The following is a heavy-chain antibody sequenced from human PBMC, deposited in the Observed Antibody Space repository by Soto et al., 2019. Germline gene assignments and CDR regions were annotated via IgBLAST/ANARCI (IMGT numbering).Heavy chain of an antibody. J-gene: IGHJ6*03. CDR3: ARVEEWPGSDYMDV. CDR1: GFTFSSYA. Sequence: GSLRLSCAASGFTFSSYAMSWVRQAPGKGLEWVSVIYSGGSTYYADSVKGRFTISRDNSKNTLYLQMNSLRAEDTAVYYCARVEEWPGSDYMDVWGKGTTVTV. CDR2: IYSGGST. D-gene: IGHD3-3*01. V-gene: IGHV3-66*01.